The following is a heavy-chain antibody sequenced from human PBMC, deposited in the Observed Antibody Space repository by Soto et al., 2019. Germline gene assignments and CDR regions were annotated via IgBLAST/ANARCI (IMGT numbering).Heavy chain of an antibody. CDR1: GDTFSSYA. D-gene: IGHD3-22*01. V-gene: IGHV1-69*01. Sequence: QVQLVQSGAEVKKPGSSVKVSCKASGDTFSSYAISWVRQAPGQGLEWMGGIITIFGTANYAQKYQGRVTITADESTSTGYMELSSLRSEDTAVYYCARDGSGYRSRASPMDVWGQGTKVTISS. CDR2: IITIFGTA. J-gene: IGHJ6*02. CDR3: ARDGSGYRSRASPMDV.